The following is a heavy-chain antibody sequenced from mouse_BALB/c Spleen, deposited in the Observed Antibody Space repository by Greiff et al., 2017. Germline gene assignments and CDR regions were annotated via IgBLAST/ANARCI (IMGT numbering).Heavy chain of an antibody. CDR1: GFTFSSFG. Sequence: EVKVVESGGGLVQPGGSRKLSCAASGFTFSSFGMHWVRQAPEKGLEWVAYISSGSSTIYYADTVKGRFTISRDNPKNTLFLQMTSLRSEDTAMYYCARGDYEAYYYAMDYWGQGTSVTVSS. D-gene: IGHD2-4*01. CDR3: ARGDYEAYYYAMDY. CDR2: ISSGSSTI. J-gene: IGHJ4*01. V-gene: IGHV5-17*02.